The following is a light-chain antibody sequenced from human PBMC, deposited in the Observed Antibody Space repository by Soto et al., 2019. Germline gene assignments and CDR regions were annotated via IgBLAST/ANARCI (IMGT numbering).Light chain of an antibody. J-gene: IGKJ1*01. CDR1: QGIRTD. CDR2: SAS. V-gene: IGKV1-17*01. Sequence: IQMTQSPSSLSASVGDRVTITCRASQGIRTDLGWYQQKPGRAPKLLIYSASSLQSGVPSRFSGSGSGTEFTLTISSLQPDDFATYYCQQYNSYSQTFGQGTKVDIK. CDR3: QQYNSYSQT.